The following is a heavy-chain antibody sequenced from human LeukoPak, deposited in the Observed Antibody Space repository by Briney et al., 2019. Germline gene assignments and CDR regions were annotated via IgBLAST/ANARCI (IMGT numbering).Heavy chain of an antibody. Sequence: NASETLSLTCTVSGGSISSYYWSWIRQPAGKGLEWIGRIYTSGSTNYNPSLKSRVTMSVDTSKNQFSLKLSSVTAADTAVYYCARDLFSHYDILTGFGTDWFDPWGQGTLVTVSS. CDR2: IYTSGST. V-gene: IGHV4-4*07. CDR1: GGSISSYY. J-gene: IGHJ5*02. D-gene: IGHD3-9*01. CDR3: ARDLFSHYDILTGFGTDWFDP.